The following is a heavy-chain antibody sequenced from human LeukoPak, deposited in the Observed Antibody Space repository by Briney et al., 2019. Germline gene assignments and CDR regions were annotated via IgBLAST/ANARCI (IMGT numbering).Heavy chain of an antibody. D-gene: IGHD2-15*01. CDR2: IKQDGSEK. CDR3: ARVDVVEFDY. Sequence: GGSLRLSCAASGFTFSSYGMHWVRQAPGKGLEWVANIKQDGSEKYYVDSVMGRFTISRDNAKNSLYLQMDSLRAEDTAVYYCARVDVVEFDYWGQGTLVTVSS. J-gene: IGHJ4*02. V-gene: IGHV3-7*01. CDR1: GFTFSSYG.